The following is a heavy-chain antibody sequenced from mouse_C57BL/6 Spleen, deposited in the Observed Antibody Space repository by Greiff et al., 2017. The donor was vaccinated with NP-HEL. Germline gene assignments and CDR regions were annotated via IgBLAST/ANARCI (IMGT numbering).Heavy chain of an antibody. CDR2: IHPNSGST. Sequence: QVHVKQPGAELVKPGASVKLSCKASGYTFTSYWMHWVKQRPGQGLEWIGMIHPNSGSTNYNEKFKSKATLTVDKSSSTAYMQLSSLTSEDSAVYYCAITTVVVDWYFDVWGTGTTVTVSS. V-gene: IGHV1-64*01. CDR3: AITTVVVDWYFDV. J-gene: IGHJ1*03. D-gene: IGHD1-1*01. CDR1: GYTFTSYW.